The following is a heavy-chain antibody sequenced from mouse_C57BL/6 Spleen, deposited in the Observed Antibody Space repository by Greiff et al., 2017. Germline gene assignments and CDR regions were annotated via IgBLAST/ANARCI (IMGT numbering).Heavy chain of an antibody. V-gene: IGHV1-80*01. D-gene: IGHD1-1*01. CDR3: ARQGTTVVAPYFDV. CDR2: IYPGAGDT. J-gene: IGHJ1*03. CDR1: GYAFSSYW. Sequence: QVQLQQSGAELVKPGASVKISCKASGYAFSSYWMNWVKQRPGKGLEWIGQIYPGAGDTNYNGKFKGKATLTADKSSSTSYMQLSSLTSEDSAVYFCARQGTTVVAPYFDVWGTGTTVTVSS.